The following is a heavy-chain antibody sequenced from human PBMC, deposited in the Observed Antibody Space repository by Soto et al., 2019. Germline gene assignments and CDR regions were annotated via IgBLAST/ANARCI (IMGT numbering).Heavy chain of an antibody. CDR2: ISGDGSKS. Sequence: QVQLVESGEGLVQPGRSLRLSCAASGFSFRNYGMHWVRQAPGKGLEWLSVISGDGSKSSYADSVKGRFTISRDNSKNTLYLQMNSLRREDTSVYYCAKGAVGATDYWGQGTLVTVSS. CDR1: GFSFRNYG. D-gene: IGHD6-19*01. J-gene: IGHJ4*02. V-gene: IGHV3-30*18. CDR3: AKGAVGATDY.